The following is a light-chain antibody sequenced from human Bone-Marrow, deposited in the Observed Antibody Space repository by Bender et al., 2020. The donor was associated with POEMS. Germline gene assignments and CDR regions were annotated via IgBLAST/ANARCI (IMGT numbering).Light chain of an antibody. Sequence: QSALTQPASVSGSPGQSVTISCTGTSSDIGSNNFVSWYRQLPGKAPKLLIHEVTKRPSGVPDRFSGSKSGNTASLTVSGLQSEDEGDYYCSSYAGRRNFVVFGGGTKVTVL. V-gene: IGLV2-8*01. CDR1: SSDIGSNNF. CDR2: EVT. CDR3: SSYAGRRNFVV. J-gene: IGLJ2*01.